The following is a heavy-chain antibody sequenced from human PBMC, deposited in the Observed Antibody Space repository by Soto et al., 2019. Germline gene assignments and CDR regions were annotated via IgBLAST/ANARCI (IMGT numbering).Heavy chain of an antibody. Sequence: GASVKVSCKASGFTFTSSAMQWVRQARGQRLEWIGWIVVGSGNTNYAQKFQERVTITRDMSTSTAYMELSSLRSEDTAVYYCAADCSGGSCYSNFGYWGQGTLVTVSS. CDR2: IVVGSGNT. V-gene: IGHV1-58*02. D-gene: IGHD2-15*01. J-gene: IGHJ4*02. CDR3: AADCSGGSCYSNFGY. CDR1: GFTFTSSA.